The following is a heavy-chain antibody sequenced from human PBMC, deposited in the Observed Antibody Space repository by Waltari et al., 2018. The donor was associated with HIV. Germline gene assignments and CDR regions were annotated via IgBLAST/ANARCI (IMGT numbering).Heavy chain of an antibody. CDR2: IYYSGST. V-gene: IGHV4-39*01. CDR1: GGSISSSSYY. CDR3: ARQVRPGYAFDI. Sequence: QLQLQESGPGLVKPSETLSLTCTVSGGSISSSSYYWGWLRQPPGKGLEWIGSIYYSGSTYYNPSLKSRVTISVDTSKNQFSLKLSSVTAADTAVYYCARQVRPGYAFDIWGQGTMVTVSS. D-gene: IGHD3-10*01. J-gene: IGHJ3*02.